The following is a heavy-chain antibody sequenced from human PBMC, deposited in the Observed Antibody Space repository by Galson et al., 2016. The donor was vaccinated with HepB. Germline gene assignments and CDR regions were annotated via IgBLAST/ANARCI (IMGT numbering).Heavy chain of an antibody. CDR2: IIPIFGSA. CDR1: GGSFSSYG. D-gene: IGHD2-15*01. Sequence: SVKVSCKASGGSFSSYGIIWVRQAPGQGLEWMGGIIPIFGSANYAQRFQDRVTITADESTTTVYLELSSLRSEDTAVYYCARDKGTSWITGDFDYWGQGTLVTVSS. CDR3: ARDKGTSWITGDFDY. J-gene: IGHJ4*02. V-gene: IGHV1-69*13.